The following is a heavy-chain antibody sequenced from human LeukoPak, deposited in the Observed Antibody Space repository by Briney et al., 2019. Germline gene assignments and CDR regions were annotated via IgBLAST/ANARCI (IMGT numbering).Heavy chain of an antibody. CDR1: GFTFTSFG. Sequence: WASVKVSCKASGFTFTSFGFSWVRQAPGQGLEWMGWISAYNGNTNYAQNLQGRVTMTTDASTSTVYMELRSLRSEDTAVYYCARDGVLPPRDYDGLSPPDYWGQGTLVTVSS. D-gene: IGHD4-17*01. CDR3: ARDGVLPPRDYDGLSPPDY. J-gene: IGHJ4*02. V-gene: IGHV1-18*01. CDR2: ISAYNGNT.